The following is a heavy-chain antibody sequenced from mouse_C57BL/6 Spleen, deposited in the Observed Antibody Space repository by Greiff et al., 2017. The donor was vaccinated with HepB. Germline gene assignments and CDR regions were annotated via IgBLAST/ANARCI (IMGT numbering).Heavy chain of an antibody. Sequence: EVQRVESGGGLVKPGGSLKLSCAASGFTFSSYTMSWVRQTPEKRLEWVATISGGGGNTYYPDSVKGRFTISRDNAKNTLYLQMSSLRSEDTALYYCARLGQGRYYFDYWGQGTTLTVSS. J-gene: IGHJ2*01. D-gene: IGHD3-3*01. V-gene: IGHV5-9*01. CDR2: ISGGGGNT. CDR3: ARLGQGRYYFDY. CDR1: GFTFSSYT.